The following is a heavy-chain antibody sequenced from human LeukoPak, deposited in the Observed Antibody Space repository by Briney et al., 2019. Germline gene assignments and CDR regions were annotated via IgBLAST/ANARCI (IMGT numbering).Heavy chain of an antibody. CDR3: ARDNYGHDC. D-gene: IGHD3-10*01. J-gene: IGHJ4*02. CDR2: ISYDGINE. CDR1: GFTFGTYA. Sequence: PGRSLRLSCAASGFTFGTYAMHWVRQAPGKGLEWVAVISYDGINEYYADSVKGRFTISRDSSKNTLYLQMNSLRAEDTAVYYCARDNYGHDCWGQGTLVTVSS. V-gene: IGHV3-30-3*01.